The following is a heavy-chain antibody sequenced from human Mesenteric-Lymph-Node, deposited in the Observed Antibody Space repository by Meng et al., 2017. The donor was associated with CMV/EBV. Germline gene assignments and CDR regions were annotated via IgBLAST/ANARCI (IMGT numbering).Heavy chain of an antibody. D-gene: IGHD3-16*02. CDR2: IRYDGSNK. CDR1: GFTFSSYG. Sequence: GESLKISCAASGFTFSSYGMHWVRQAPGKGLEWVAFIRYDGSNKYYADSVKGRFTISRDNSKNTLYLQMNSLRAEDTAVYYCARGGDYDYVWGSYRHGPHFDYWGQGTLVTVSS. J-gene: IGHJ4*02. CDR3: ARGGDYDYVWGSYRHGPHFDY. V-gene: IGHV3-30*02.